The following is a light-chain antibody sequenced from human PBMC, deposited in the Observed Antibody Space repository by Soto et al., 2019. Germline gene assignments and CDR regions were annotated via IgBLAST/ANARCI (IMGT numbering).Light chain of an antibody. J-gene: IGKJ1*01. CDR1: HSVSSN. V-gene: IGKV3-15*01. CDR3: QQYGSFPAT. CDR2: GVS. Sequence: IVMTQSPATLSVSPGERATLYCRASHSVSSNVAWYQHKPGQAPRLLIYGVSTRATGIPARFSGSGSETEFTLIISSLQSEDFAVYYCQQYGSFPATFRLGTKV.